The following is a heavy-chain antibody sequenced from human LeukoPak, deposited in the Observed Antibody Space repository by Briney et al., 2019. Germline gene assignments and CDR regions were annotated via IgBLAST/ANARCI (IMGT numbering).Heavy chain of an antibody. D-gene: IGHD3-22*01. CDR1: GFTFDDYA. CDR2: ISWNSGSI. V-gene: IGHV3-9*01. CDR3: TRAHTNYYDSSGY. J-gene: IGHJ4*02. Sequence: GGSLRLSCAASGFTFDDYAMHWVRQAPGKGLEWVSGISWNSGSIGYADSVKGRFTISRDNAKNTLYLQMNSLRAEDTAVYYCTRAHTNYYDSSGYWGQGTLVTVSS.